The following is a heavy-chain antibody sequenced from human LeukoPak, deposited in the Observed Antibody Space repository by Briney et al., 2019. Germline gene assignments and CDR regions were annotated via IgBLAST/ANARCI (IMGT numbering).Heavy chain of an antibody. CDR2: ISAYNGNT. D-gene: IGHD3-10*01. V-gene: IGHV1-18*01. CDR3: ARTVLPHYYGSGSYYNTY. Sequence: PAASVKVACKAPGYTFTSYGISWVRHAPGQGLEWMGWISAYNGNTNYAQKLQGRVTMTTDTSTSTAYMELRSLRSDDTAVYYCARTVLPHYYGSGSYYNTYWGQGTLVTVSS. J-gene: IGHJ4*02. CDR1: GYTFTSYG.